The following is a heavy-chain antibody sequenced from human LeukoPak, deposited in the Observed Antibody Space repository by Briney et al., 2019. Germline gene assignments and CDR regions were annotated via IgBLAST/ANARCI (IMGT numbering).Heavy chain of an antibody. V-gene: IGHV4-39*02. CDR3: AREGSSWYRPTYDAFDI. Sequence: PSETLSLTCTVSGGSISSSSYYWGWIRQPPGKGLEWIGSIYYSGSTYYNPSLKSRVTISVDTSKNQFSLKLSSVTAADTAVYYCAREGSSWYRPTYDAFDIWGQGTMVTVSS. CDR2: IYYSGST. D-gene: IGHD6-13*01. CDR1: GGSISSSSYY. J-gene: IGHJ3*02.